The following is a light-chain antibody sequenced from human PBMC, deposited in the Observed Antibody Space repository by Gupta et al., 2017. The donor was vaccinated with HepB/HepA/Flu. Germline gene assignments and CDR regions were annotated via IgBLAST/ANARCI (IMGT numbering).Light chain of an antibody. J-gene: IGKJ1*01. V-gene: IGKV4-1*01. CDR3: QQYYNNPRT. Sequence: IVMTQSPDSLAVSLGERAAINCKSSQTVLYSSNNKNYLAWYQQKPGQPPKLLISWASTRESGVPERFSGSGSGTDFTLTISSLQAEDVAVYYGQQYYNNPRTFGQGTKVEIK. CDR2: WAS. CDR1: QTVLYSSNNKNY.